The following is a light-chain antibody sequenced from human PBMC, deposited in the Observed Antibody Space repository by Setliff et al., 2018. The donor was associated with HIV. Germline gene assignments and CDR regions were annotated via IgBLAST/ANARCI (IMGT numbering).Light chain of an antibody. Sequence: QSALTQPASVSGSPGQSITISCTGTSSDIGAYNYVSWYQQHPGKAPKLMIYDVSSRPSGVSNRFSGSKSGSTASLTISGLQPEDEADYYCSSYTTSITFVFGTGTKVTVL. CDR3: SSYTTSITFV. V-gene: IGLV2-14*01. J-gene: IGLJ1*01. CDR2: DVS. CDR1: SSDIGAYNY.